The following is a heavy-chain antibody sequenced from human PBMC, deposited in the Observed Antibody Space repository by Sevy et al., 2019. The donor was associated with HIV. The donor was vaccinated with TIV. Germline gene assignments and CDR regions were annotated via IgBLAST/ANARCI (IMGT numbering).Heavy chain of an antibody. J-gene: IGHJ4*02. D-gene: IGHD6-19*01. CDR3: AKGASRYSSGWYDFGPPHDFDY. CDR2: ISGSGGST. Sequence: GGSLRLSCAASGFTFSSYAMSWVRQAPGKGLEWVSAISGSGGSTYYADSVKGRFTISRDISKNTLYLQMNSLRAGDTAVYYCAKGASRYSSGWYDFGPPHDFDYWGQGTLVTVSS. V-gene: IGHV3-23*01. CDR1: GFTFSSYA.